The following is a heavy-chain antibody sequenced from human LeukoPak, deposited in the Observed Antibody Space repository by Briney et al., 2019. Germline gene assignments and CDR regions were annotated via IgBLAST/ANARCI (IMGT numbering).Heavy chain of an antibody. J-gene: IGHJ4*02. CDR1: GFTFSSYA. CDR2: ISDDQSNK. D-gene: IGHD1-26*01. V-gene: IGHV3-30*04. CDR3: ARDPSNSGSYYVLDY. Sequence: PGGSLRLSCAASGFTFSSYAMHWVRQAPGKGLEWVAVISDDQSNKYYADSVKGRFTISRDNSRNTLYLQMNSLRADDTAVYYCARDPSNSGSYYVLDYWGQGTLVTVSS.